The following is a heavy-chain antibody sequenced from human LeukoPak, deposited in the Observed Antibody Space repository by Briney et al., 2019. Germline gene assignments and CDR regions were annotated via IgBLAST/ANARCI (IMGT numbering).Heavy chain of an antibody. D-gene: IGHD3-10*01. CDR1: GFTFSSYS. CDR3: ARDGWFGDYNWFDP. Sequence: GSLRLSCAASGFTFSSYSMNWVRRAPGKGLEWISYISSASNTIYYADSVKGRFTISRDNAKNSVYLQMNSLRAEDTAMYYCARDGWFGDYNWFDPWGQGTLVTVSS. CDR2: ISSASNTI. V-gene: IGHV3-48*01. J-gene: IGHJ5*02.